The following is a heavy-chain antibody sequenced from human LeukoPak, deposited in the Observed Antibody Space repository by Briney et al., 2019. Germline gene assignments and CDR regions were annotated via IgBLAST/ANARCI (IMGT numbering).Heavy chain of an antibody. J-gene: IGHJ4*02. CDR2: ISAYNGNT. V-gene: IGHV1-18*01. CDR1: GYTFTSYG. D-gene: IGHD3-22*01. CDR3: AIHYYDSSGYSYYFDY. Sequence: ASVNVSCKASGYTFTSYGISWVRQAPGQGLEWMGWISAYNGNTNYAQKLQGRVTMTTDTSTSTAYMELRSLRSDDTAVYYCAIHYYDSSGYSYYFDYWGQGTLVTVSS.